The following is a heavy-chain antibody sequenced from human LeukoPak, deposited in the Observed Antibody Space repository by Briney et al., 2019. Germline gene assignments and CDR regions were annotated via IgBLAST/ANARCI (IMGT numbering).Heavy chain of an antibody. CDR2: INHSGST. CDR3: ARGGSGWLGGXYYFDY. J-gene: IGHJ4*02. CDR1: GGSFSGYY. V-gene: IGHV4-34*01. D-gene: IGHD6-19*01. Sequence: SETLSLTCAVYGGSFSGYYWSWIRQPPGKGLEWIGEINHSGSTNYNPSLKSRVTISVDTSKNQFSLKLSSVTAADTAVYYCARGGSGWLGGXYYFDYWGQXXXXTVSS.